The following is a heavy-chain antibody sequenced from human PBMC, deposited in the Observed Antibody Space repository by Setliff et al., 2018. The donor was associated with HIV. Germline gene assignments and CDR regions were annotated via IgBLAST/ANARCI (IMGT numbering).Heavy chain of an antibody. D-gene: IGHD2-2*01. Sequence: PSETLSLTCDVSGFSISSRYYWGWIRQSPGKGLEWIGNIYHTGSSYYNPSLNDRATISLDTSKNQFSLKLNSVTAADTAVYYCARDEPTLGYCSSTSCYWAIWGQGTLVTVSS. CDR2: IYHTGSS. V-gene: IGHV4-38-2*02. CDR1: GFSISSRYY. CDR3: ARDEPTLGYCSSTSCYWAI. J-gene: IGHJ4*02.